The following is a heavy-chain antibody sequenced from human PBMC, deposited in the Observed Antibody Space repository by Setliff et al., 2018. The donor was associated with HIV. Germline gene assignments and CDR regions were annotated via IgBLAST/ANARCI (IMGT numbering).Heavy chain of an antibody. CDR1: GGSMSSSGPGYY. V-gene: IGHV4-39*01. CDR3: ARSQPDTIFGVVTFDC. CDR2: VYYRGRT. D-gene: IGHD3-3*01. Sequence: SETLSLTCTVSGGSMSSSGPGYYWGWVRQTPGGGLEWIGSVYYRGRTYYNPSLKSRVTISVDTSKNQLSLRLTSMVAADTAMYYCARSQPDTIFGVVTFDCWGQGKMVTVSS. J-gene: IGHJ4*02.